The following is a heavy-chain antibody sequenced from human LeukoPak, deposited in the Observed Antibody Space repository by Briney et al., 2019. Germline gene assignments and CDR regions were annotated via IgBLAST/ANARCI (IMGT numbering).Heavy chain of an antibody. Sequence: PSETLSLTCTVSGYSISSGYYWGWIRQPPGKGLEWIGEINHSGSTNYNPSLKSRVTISVDTSKNQFSLKLSSVTAADTAVYYCARDPRGTAMVPDYFDYWGQGTLVTVSS. V-gene: IGHV4-38-2*02. CDR3: ARDPRGTAMVPDYFDY. D-gene: IGHD5-18*01. CDR2: INHSGST. CDR1: GYSISSGYY. J-gene: IGHJ4*02.